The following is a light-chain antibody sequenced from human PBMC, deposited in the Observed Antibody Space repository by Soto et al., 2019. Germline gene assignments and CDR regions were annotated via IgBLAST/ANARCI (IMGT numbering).Light chain of an antibody. CDR2: LGS. J-gene: IGKJ1*01. V-gene: IGKV2-28*01. Sequence: DIVMTQSPLSLPVTPGEPASISCRSSQSLLHSNGYNYLDWYLQKPGQSPQLLIYLGSNRASGVPDRFSGSGSGTDCTLQIGRVEAEDVGVYYCMQALQTPWTFGQGTKVEIK. CDR1: QSLLHSNGYNY. CDR3: MQALQTPWT.